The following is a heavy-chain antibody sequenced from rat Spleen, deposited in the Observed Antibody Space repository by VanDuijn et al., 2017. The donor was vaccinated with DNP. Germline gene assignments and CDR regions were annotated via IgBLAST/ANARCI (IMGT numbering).Heavy chain of an antibody. Sequence: EVQLVESGGGLVQPGRSLKLSCEVSGFTFSNYGMAWVRQTPTKGLEWVASISTGGGNIFYRDSVKGRFTISRDNAKNTQSLQMDSLRSEDTATYYGARRGGHYWYFDLWGPGTMVTVSS. J-gene: IGHJ1*01. CDR1: GFTFSNYG. CDR3: ARRGGHYWYFDL. CDR2: ISTGGGNI. V-gene: IGHV5S13*01.